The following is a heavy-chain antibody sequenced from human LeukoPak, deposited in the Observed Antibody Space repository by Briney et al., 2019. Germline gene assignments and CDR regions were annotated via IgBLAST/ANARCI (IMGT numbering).Heavy chain of an antibody. Sequence: ASVKVSCKASGYTFTSYGISWVRQAPGQGLEWMGIINPSGGSTSYAQKFQGRVTMTRDTSTSTVYMELSSLRSEDTAVYYCARGNTRITIFGNTHDAFDIWGQGTMVTVSS. CDR1: GYTFTSYG. J-gene: IGHJ3*02. D-gene: IGHD3-3*01. V-gene: IGHV1-46*01. CDR3: ARGNTRITIFGNTHDAFDI. CDR2: INPSGGST.